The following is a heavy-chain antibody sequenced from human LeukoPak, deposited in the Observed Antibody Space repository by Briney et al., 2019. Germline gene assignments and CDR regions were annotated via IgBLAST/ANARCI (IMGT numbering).Heavy chain of an antibody. CDR2: IYYSGST. D-gene: IGHD3-10*01. Sequence: SETLSLTCAVSGGSISSSSYYWGWIRQPPGKGLEWIGSIYYSGSTYYNPSLKSRVTISVDTSKNQFSLKLNSVIAADTAVYYCARDPGSGSYPYFDYWGQGTLVTVSS. J-gene: IGHJ4*02. CDR3: ARDPGSGSYPYFDY. CDR1: GGSISSSSYY. V-gene: IGHV4-39*07.